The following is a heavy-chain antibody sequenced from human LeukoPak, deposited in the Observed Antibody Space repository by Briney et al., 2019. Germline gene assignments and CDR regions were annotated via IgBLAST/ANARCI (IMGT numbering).Heavy chain of an antibody. D-gene: IGHD5-12*01. CDR1: GFTFSSYA. V-gene: IGHV3-23*01. CDR3: ASDIVATTIDY. J-gene: IGHJ4*02. Sequence: GGSLRLSCAASGFTFSSYAMSWVRQAPGKGLEWVSAISGSGGSTYYADSVKGRFTISRDNSKNTLYLQMNSLRAEDTAIYYCASDIVATTIDYWGQGTLVTVSS. CDR2: ISGSGGST.